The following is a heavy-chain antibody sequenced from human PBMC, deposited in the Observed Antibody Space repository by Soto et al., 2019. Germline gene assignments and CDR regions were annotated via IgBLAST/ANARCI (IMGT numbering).Heavy chain of an antibody. CDR1: GGSISSSSYY. Sequence: QLQLQESGPGLVKPSETLSLTCTVSGGSISSSSYYWGWIRQPPGKGLEWIGSIYYSGSTYYNPSLKSRVTVSVDTSKNQFSLKLTSVTAADTAVYYCAKFEYSSSSHFGYWGQGTLVTVSS. V-gene: IGHV4-39*01. CDR3: AKFEYSSSSHFGY. J-gene: IGHJ4*02. D-gene: IGHD6-6*01. CDR2: IYYSGST.